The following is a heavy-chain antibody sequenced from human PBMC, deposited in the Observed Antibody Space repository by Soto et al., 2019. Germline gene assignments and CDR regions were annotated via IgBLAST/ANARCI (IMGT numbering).Heavy chain of an antibody. CDR1: GFTFSSYG. J-gene: IGHJ6*02. CDR3: AKEGRYSSGWPTLDYYYGMDV. V-gene: IGHV3-30*18. CDR2: ISYDGSNK. D-gene: IGHD6-19*01. Sequence: QVQLVESGGGVVQPGRSLRLSCAASGFTFSSYGMHWVRQAPGKGLEWVAVISYDGSNKYYADSVKGRFTISRDNSKNTLYLQMNSLRAEDTAVYYCAKEGRYSSGWPTLDYYYGMDVWGQGTTVTVSS.